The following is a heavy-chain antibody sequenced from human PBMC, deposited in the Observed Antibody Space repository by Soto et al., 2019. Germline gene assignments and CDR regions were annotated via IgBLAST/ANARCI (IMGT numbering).Heavy chain of an antibody. CDR2: ISAHNGNT. Sequence: QVQLVQSGAEVKKPGASVKVSCKASGYTFTSYGIIWVRQAPGQGLERMGWISAHNGNTNYAQKLQGRVTMTTDTSTSTASMELRSLKSDDTAVYYCARVLPPFDPWGNGTLVTVPS. CDR3: ARVLPPFDP. CDR1: GYTFTSYG. J-gene: IGHJ5*02. V-gene: IGHV1-18*01.